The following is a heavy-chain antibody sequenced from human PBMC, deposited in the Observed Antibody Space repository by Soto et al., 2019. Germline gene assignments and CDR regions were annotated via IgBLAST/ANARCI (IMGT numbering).Heavy chain of an antibody. D-gene: IGHD5-18*01. J-gene: IGHJ6*02. V-gene: IGHV3-48*02. CDR1: GFTFSSYS. CDR3: ARDREYSYGHIPDSYYYYGMDV. Sequence: PGGSLRLSCAASGFTFSSYSMNWVRQAPGKGLEWVSYISSSSSTIYYADSVKGRFTISRDNAKNSLYLQMNSLRDEDTAVYYCARDREYSYGHIPDSYYYYGMDVWGQGTTVTVSS. CDR2: ISSSSSTI.